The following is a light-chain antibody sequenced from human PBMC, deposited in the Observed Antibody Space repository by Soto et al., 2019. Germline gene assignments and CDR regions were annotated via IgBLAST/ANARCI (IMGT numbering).Light chain of an antibody. CDR2: GAS. Sequence: VLTQSPGTLSLSPGERATISCRASQTISSTYVAWYQHKPGQAPRLLIYGASSRATGIPHWFSGRGSGTDFTLTISRLEPEDCGVYYCQPYGGLPPYTFGQGTRLEIK. CDR3: QPYGGLPPYT. J-gene: IGKJ2*01. CDR1: QTISSTY. V-gene: IGKV3-20*01.